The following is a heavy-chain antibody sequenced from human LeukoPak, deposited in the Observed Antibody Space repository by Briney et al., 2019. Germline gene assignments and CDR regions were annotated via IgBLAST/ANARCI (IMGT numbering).Heavy chain of an antibody. D-gene: IGHD6-13*01. CDR2: IIPNSGAT. CDR1: GYTFTGYY. Sequence: ALGKVSCKASGYTFTGYYIHWVRQGPGQGLEWMGWIIPNSGATNYLQKFQGRVTMTRDTSISTAYMELSSLRSDDSAFYYCARASYSFPLDYWGQGTLVTVSS. V-gene: IGHV1-2*02. J-gene: IGHJ4*02. CDR3: ARASYSFPLDY.